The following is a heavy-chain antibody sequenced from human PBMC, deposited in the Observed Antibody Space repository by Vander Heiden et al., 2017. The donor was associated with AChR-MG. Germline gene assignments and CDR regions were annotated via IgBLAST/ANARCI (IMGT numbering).Heavy chain of an antibody. D-gene: IGHD3-16*01. CDR2: ISSGGSTR. Sequence: QVPLVESGGGLVKPGGSLRLSCAASGFTFSNYYMSWIRQAPGKGLEWVSYISSGGSTRYYADSVKGRFTISRDNAKNSLYLQMNSLRAEDTAVYYCARNPRSGGSIDYWGQGTLVTVSS. CDR3: ARNPRSGGSIDY. J-gene: IGHJ4*02. V-gene: IGHV3-11*01. CDR1: GFTFSNYY.